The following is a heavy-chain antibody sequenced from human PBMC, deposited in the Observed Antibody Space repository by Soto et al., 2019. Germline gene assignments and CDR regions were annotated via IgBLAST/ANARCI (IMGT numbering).Heavy chain of an antibody. V-gene: IGHV3-11*01. J-gene: IGHJ4*02. CDR3: ATGLKDASNRPSFDS. Sequence: LRLSCSGSGFNFSDYYMNWIRQTPVRGLEWVSSILSLESHKYYAASVMGRFSISRDNAQKSLFLQMNNLGAEDTGIYFCATGLKDASNRPSFDSWGPGTPVTVSS. CDR2: ILSLESHK. D-gene: IGHD3-16*01. CDR1: GFNFSDYY.